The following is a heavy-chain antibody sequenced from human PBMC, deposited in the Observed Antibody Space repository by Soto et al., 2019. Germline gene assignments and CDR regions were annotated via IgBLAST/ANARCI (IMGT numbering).Heavy chain of an antibody. CDR3: ARAGGSRTYYYYGMDV. CDR1: GGTFSSYA. V-gene: IGHV1-69*06. D-gene: IGHD5-12*01. J-gene: IGHJ6*02. Sequence: SVKVSCKASGGTFSSYAISWVRQAPGQGLEWMGGIIPIFGTANYARKFQGRVTITADKSTSTAYMELSSLRSEDTAVYYCARAGGSRTYYYYGMDVWGQGTTVTVSS. CDR2: IIPIFGTA.